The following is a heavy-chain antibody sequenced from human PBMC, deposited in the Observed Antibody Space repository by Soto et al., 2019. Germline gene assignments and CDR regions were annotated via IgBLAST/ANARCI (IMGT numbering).Heavy chain of an antibody. Sequence: SETLSLTCAVSGGSISSGGYSWSWIRQPPGKGLEWIGYIYHSGSTYYNPSLKSRVTISVVRSKNQFSLKLSSVTAADTAVYYCAGGGDSSGYYRSGAFDIWGQGTMVTVSS. CDR1: GGSISSGGYS. CDR2: IYHSGST. J-gene: IGHJ3*02. D-gene: IGHD3-22*01. V-gene: IGHV4-30-2*01. CDR3: AGGGDSSGYYRSGAFDI.